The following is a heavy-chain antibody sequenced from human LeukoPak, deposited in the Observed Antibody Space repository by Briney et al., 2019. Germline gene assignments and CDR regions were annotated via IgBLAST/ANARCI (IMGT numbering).Heavy chain of an antibody. CDR1: GGSISSSY. CDR3: AAESERWLVRT. J-gene: IGHJ5*02. Sequence: SETLSLTCTVSGGSISSSYWSWIRQPPGKGLEWIGYIYYSGSTNYNPSLESRVTISIDTSKNHFSLKLSSVTAADTAVYYCAAESERWLVRTWGQGTLVTVSS. V-gene: IGHV4-59*01. CDR2: IYYSGST. D-gene: IGHD6-19*01.